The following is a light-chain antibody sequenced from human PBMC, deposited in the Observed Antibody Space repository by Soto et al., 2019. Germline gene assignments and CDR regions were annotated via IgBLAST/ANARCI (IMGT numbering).Light chain of an antibody. V-gene: IGKV3-20*01. CDR2: GAS. CDR3: QQYGSSRLT. CDR1: QSFSSSY. J-gene: IGKJ4*01. Sequence: EIVLTQSPGTLSLSPGERATLSCRASQSFSSSYLAWYQQKPGQAPRLLIYGASSRATGIPDRFSGSGSGTGFTLTISRLEPEDFAVYYCQQYGSSRLTFGGGTKVEIQ.